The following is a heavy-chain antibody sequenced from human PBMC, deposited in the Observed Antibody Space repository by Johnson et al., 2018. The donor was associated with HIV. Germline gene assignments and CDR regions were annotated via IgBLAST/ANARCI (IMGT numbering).Heavy chain of an antibody. CDR3: ARDRASSSTSDAFDI. CDR1: GFIFSDYY. V-gene: IGHV3-11*04. Sequence: QVQLVESGGGLVKPGGSLRLSCAASGFIFSDYYLTWIRQAPGKGLEWISYISNSASAIYYADSVKGRFTISRDNSKNTLYLQMNGLRAEDTAVYHCARDRASSSTSDAFDIWGQGTMVTVSS. J-gene: IGHJ3*02. D-gene: IGHD6-6*01. CDR2: ISNSASAI.